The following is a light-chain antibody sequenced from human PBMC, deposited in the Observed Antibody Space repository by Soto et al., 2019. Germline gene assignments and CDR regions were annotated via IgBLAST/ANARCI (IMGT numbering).Light chain of an antibody. J-gene: IGLJ2*01. CDR3: QTWGTAIV. Sequence: QSVLTQPPSASASLGASVKLTCTLSSGHSNYAIAWHQQQPEKGPRYLMKLNSNGSHKKGDGIPDRFSGSSSGAERYLTISSLQSEDEADYYCQTWGTAIVLGGGTKLTVL. CDR2: LNSNGSH. V-gene: IGLV4-69*01. CDR1: SGHSNYA.